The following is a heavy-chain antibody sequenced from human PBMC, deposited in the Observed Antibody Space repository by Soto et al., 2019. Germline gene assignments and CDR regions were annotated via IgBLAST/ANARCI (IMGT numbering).Heavy chain of an antibody. J-gene: IGHJ4*02. Sequence: XGCLRLSCAASGFSFSSHQMDWFRQAAGKGLEWVSGAGTVGDRYYSGSVKGRFTVSRENARNSVYLQMNSLSAGDTAVYYCARRLCSGGSCPGIAFDHWGQGILVTVSS. CDR3: ARRLCSGGSCPGIAFDH. CDR2: AGTVGDR. D-gene: IGHD2-15*01. V-gene: IGHV3-13*01. CDR1: GFSFSSHQ.